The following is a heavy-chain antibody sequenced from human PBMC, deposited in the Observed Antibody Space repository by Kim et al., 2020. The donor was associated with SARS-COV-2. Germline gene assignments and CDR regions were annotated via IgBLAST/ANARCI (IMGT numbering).Heavy chain of an antibody. Sequence: SVKGRFTISRDNTKHTLYLQMNSLRAEETAVYYCAKDAEVYSQPHYFDYWGQGTLVTVSS. D-gene: IGHD2-21*01. V-gene: IGHV3-23*01. J-gene: IGHJ4*02. CDR3: AKDAEVYSQPHYFDY.